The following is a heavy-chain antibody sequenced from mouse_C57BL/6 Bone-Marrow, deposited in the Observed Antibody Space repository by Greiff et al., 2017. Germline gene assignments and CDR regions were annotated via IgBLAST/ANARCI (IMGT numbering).Heavy chain of an antibody. Sequence: EVKLVESGGGLVQPGGSLKLSCAASGFTFSDYYMYWVRQTPEKRLEWVAYISNGGGSTYYPDTVKGRFTISCDNAKNTQYLQMSRLKSEDPARYYCARRGGDWGQGTSVTVSS. CDR2: ISNGGGST. CDR3: ARRGGD. V-gene: IGHV5-12*01. CDR1: GFTFSDYY. J-gene: IGHJ4*01.